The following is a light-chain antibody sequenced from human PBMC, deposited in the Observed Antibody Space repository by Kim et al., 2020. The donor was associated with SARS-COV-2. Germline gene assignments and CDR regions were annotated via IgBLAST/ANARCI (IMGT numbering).Light chain of an antibody. CDR2: RDN. CDR1: KLGDKY. CDR3: QAWDSSIYV. J-gene: IGLJ1*01. Sequence: SYELTQPPSVSVSPGQTASITCSGDKLGDKYAPWYQQKPGQSPVVVIFRDNRRPSGIPERFSGSNSGNTATLTISGTQAMDEADYYCQAWDSSIYVFGTG. V-gene: IGLV3-1*01.